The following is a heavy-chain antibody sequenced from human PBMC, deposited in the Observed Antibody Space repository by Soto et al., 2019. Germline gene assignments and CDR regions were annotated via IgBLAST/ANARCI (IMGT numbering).Heavy chain of an antibody. CDR1: GCTFSSHS. V-gene: IGHV1-69*01. Sequence: VQLMQSGAEVKKPGSSVKVSCKASGCTFSSHSINWVRQAPGQGLEWMGGIITLFGTSNYAQNFQGRVTITADQSTRTAYMELNSLTSDDTAVYYCAREVGYGDFSAALLDWGQGTLVTVSS. CDR2: IITLFGTS. CDR3: AREVGYGDFSAALLD. J-gene: IGHJ4*02. D-gene: IGHD2-21*02.